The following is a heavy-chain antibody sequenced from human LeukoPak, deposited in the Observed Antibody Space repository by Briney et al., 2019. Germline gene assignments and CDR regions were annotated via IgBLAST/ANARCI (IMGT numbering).Heavy chain of an antibody. J-gene: IGHJ4*02. CDR2: LKQDGSQK. Sequence: PGGSLRLSCAASGFTFTTYWMTWVRQAPGKGLEWVANLKQDGSQKYYVDSVKGRFTISRDNAKNSLYLQMNSLRAEDPAVYFCARSVSSVSWYFDYWGQGTLVTVSS. CDR1: GFTFTTYW. CDR3: ARSVSSVSWYFDY. V-gene: IGHV3-7*03. D-gene: IGHD6-13*01.